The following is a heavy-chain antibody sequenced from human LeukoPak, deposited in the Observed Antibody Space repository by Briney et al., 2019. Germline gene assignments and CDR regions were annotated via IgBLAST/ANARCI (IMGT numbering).Heavy chain of an antibody. D-gene: IGHD6-19*01. J-gene: IGHJ4*02. CDR2: IYYSGST. Sequence: PSETLSLTCTVSGGSISTYYWSWIRQPPGKGLEWMGYIYYSGSTKYNPSLKSRVTISVDTSKNQFSLKLSSVTAADTAVYYCARGRRSIAVAGSNFDYWGQGTLVTVSS. V-gene: IGHV4-59*01. CDR1: GGSISTYY. CDR3: ARGRRSIAVAGSNFDY.